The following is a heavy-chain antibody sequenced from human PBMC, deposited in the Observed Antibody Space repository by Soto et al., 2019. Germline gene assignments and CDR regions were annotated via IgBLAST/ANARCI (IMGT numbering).Heavy chain of an antibody. CDR3: ARGYGDYGAY. J-gene: IGHJ4*02. V-gene: IGHV4-34*01. CDR2: INHSGST. Sequence: SETLSLTCAVYGGSFSGYYWSWIRQPPGKGLEWIGEINHSGSTNYNPSLKSRVTISVDTSKNQFSLKLGSVTAADTAVYYCARGYGDYGAYWGQGTLVTVSS. CDR1: GGSFSGYY. D-gene: IGHD4-17*01.